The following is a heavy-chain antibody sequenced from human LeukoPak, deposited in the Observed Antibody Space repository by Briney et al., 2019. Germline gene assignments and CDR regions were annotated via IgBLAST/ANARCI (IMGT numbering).Heavy chain of an antibody. D-gene: IGHD3-10*01. V-gene: IGHV3-23*01. CDR2: ISGSGGST. J-gene: IGHJ4*02. Sequence: GGSLRLSCAAPGFTFSSYAMSWVRQAPGKGLEWVSAISGSGGSTYYADSVKGRFTISRDNSKNTLYLQMNSLRAEDTAVYYCAKYYYGSGSSDFDYWGQGTLVTVSS. CDR3: AKYYYGSGSSDFDY. CDR1: GFTFSSYA.